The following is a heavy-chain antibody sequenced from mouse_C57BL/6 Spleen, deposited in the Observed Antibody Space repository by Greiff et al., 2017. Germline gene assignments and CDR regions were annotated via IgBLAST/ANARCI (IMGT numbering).Heavy chain of an antibody. Sequence: QVQLQQPGAELVKPGASVKLSCKASGYTFTSYWMHWVKQRPGQGLEWIGMIHPNSGSTNYNEKFKSKATLTVDKSSSTAYMQLSSLTSEDSAVXYSAREGVYYDGSSYTPHFDYWGQGTTLTVSS. V-gene: IGHV1-64*01. CDR1: GYTFTSYW. J-gene: IGHJ2*01. CDR3: AREGVYYDGSSYTPHFDY. CDR2: IHPNSGST. D-gene: IGHD1-1*01.